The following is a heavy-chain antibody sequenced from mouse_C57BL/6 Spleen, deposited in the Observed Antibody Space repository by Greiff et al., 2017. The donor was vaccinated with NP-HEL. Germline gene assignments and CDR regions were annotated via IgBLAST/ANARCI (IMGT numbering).Heavy chain of an antibody. D-gene: IGHD2-1*01. V-gene: IGHV1-62-2*01. CDR3: SRDEDGSYGKCCLDY. CDR1: GYTFTEYT. CDR2: IYPGSGSI. Sequence: VQLQQSGAELVKPGASVKLSCKASGYTFTEYTIHWVKQRSGQGLEWIGWIYPGSGSIKYNEKFKDKATLTADKSSSTVYMELSRLTSEDSAVYVYSRDEDGSYGKCCLDYWGQGTTLTVSS. J-gene: IGHJ2*01.